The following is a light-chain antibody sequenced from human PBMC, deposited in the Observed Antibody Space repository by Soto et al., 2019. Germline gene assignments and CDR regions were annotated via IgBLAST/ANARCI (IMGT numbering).Light chain of an antibody. CDR1: SSNIGNNY. V-gene: IGLV1-51*01. Sequence: QSVLTQPPSVSAAPGQKVTISCSGSSSNIGNNYVSWYQQLPGTAPKLLIYDNNKRPSGIPDRFSGSKSGTSGTLDITVRQTGDEADYYCATWDGSLPAEVFGGGTKLTVL. CDR2: DNN. J-gene: IGLJ2*01. CDR3: ATWDGSLPAEV.